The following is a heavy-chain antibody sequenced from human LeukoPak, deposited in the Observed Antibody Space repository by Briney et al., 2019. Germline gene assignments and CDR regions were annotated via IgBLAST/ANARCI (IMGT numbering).Heavy chain of an antibody. D-gene: IGHD2-15*01. CDR1: GYTFTGYY. CDR2: INPNSGGT. J-gene: IGHJ5*02. CDR3: ARSDIVVVVAATRGFDP. V-gene: IGHV1-2*02. Sequence: ASVKVSCKASGYTFTGYYMHWVRQAPGQGLEWTGWINPNSGGTNYAQKFQGRVTMTRDTSISTAYMELSRLRSDDTAVYYCARSDIVVVVAATRGFDPWGQGTLVTVSS.